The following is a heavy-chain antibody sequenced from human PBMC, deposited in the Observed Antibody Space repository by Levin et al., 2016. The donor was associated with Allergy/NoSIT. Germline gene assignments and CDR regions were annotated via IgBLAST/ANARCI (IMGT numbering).Heavy chain of an antibody. CDR1: GYTFTSYY. D-gene: IGHD4-23*01. J-gene: IGHJ4*02. Sequence: ASVKVSCKAAGYTFTSYYMHWVRQAPGQGLEWTGIINPRGGGPSYPQKFQGRVTMTRDTSTSTVYMELSSLRSEDTAVYYCAREMEIGGTPDYWGQGTLVTVSS. V-gene: IGHV1-46*01. CDR2: INPRGGGP. CDR3: AREMEIGGTPDY.